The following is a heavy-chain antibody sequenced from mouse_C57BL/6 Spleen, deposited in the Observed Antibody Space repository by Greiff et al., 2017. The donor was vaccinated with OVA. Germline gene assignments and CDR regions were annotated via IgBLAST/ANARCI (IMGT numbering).Heavy chain of an antibody. CDR3: ARQDYGSSLFAY. CDR2: ISRGSSTI. Sequence: EVKLVESGGGLVKPGGSLKLSCAASGFTFSDYGMHWVRQAPEKGLEWVAYISRGSSTIYYADTVKGRFTISRDNAKNTLFLQMTSLRSEDTAMDYCARQDYGSSLFAYWGQGTLVTVSA. J-gene: IGHJ3*01. CDR1: GFTFSDYG. V-gene: IGHV5-17*01. D-gene: IGHD1-1*01.